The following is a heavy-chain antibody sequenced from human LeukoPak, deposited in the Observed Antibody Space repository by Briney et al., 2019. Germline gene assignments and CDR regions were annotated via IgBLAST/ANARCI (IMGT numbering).Heavy chain of an antibody. CDR3: ARVDKNRASDY. CDR2: IKQDESAK. D-gene: IGHD2-2*03. CDR1: GFTLSDYY. Sequence: GGSLRLSCTASGFTLSDYYMSWVRQAPGKGLEWVANIKQDESAKYYVDSVKGRFTISRDNAKNSLYLQMNSLRAEDTAVYYCARVDKNRASDYWGQGTLVTVSS. V-gene: IGHV3-7*01. J-gene: IGHJ4*02.